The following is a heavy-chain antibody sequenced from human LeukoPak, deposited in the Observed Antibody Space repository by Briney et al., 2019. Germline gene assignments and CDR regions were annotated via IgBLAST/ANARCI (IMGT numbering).Heavy chain of an antibody. J-gene: IGHJ3*02. CDR2: INSDGRST. Sequence: HSGGSLRLSCAASGFTFSSYWMHWVRHAPGKGLVWVSRINSDGRSTSYADSVKGRFTISRDNAKNTLYLQMNSLRAEDTAVYYCARVDTAMGWAFDIWGQGTMVTVSS. V-gene: IGHV3-74*01. CDR3: ARVDTAMGWAFDI. CDR1: GFTFSSYW. D-gene: IGHD5-18*01.